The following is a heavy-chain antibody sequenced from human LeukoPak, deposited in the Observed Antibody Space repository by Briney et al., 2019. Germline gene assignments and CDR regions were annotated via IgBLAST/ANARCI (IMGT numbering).Heavy chain of an antibody. CDR1: GFTFSSYG. CDR2: IRYDGSNK. J-gene: IGHJ6*03. D-gene: IGHD3-3*01. Sequence: GGSLRLSCAASGFTFSSYGMHWVRQAPGKGLEWVAFIRYDGSNKYYADSVKGRFTISRDNSKNTLYLQMNSLRAEDTAMYFCARADFGVLIIGYYYFYMDDWGKGTTVTVSS. CDR3: ARADFGVLIIGYYYFYMDD. V-gene: IGHV3-30*02.